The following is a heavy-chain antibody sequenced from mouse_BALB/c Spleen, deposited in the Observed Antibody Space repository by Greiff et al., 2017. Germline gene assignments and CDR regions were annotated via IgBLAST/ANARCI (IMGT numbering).Heavy chain of an antibody. Sequence: QVQLQQSGAELAKPGASVKMSCKASGYTFTSYWMHWVKQRPGQGLEWIGYINPSTGYTEYNQKFKDKATLTADKSSSTAYMQLSSLTSEDSAVYYCARSDYDYDGHYYAMDYWGQGTSVTVSS. CDR1: GYTFTSYW. CDR2: INPSTGYT. V-gene: IGHV1-7*01. D-gene: IGHD2-4*01. J-gene: IGHJ4*01. CDR3: ARSDYDYDGHYYAMDY.